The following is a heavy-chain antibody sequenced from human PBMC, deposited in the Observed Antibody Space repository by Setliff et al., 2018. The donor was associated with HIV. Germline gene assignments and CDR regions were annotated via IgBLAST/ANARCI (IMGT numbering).Heavy chain of an antibody. D-gene: IGHD3-10*01. J-gene: IGHJ6*03. CDR3: ARDREESLWFGDLKYMDV. CDR2: IWFDGSEE. V-gene: IGHV3-33*01. CDR1: GFTFSNFA. Sequence: GGSLRLSCAASGFTFSNFAMHWVRQVPGKGLEWVALIWFDGSEEYYADSVKGRFTISRDNSKNTLYLQMDSLRAEDTAVYYCARDREESLWFGDLKYMDVWGKGTTVTVSS.